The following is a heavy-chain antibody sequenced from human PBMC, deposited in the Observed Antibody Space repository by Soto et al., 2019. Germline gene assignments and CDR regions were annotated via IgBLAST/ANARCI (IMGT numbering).Heavy chain of an antibody. D-gene: IGHD6-19*01. CDR3: AKGGSGWYWYFDL. CDR1: GFTFSSYG. CDR2: ISYDGSNK. V-gene: IGHV3-30*18. Sequence: QVQLVESGGGVVQPGRSLRLSCAASGFTFSSYGMHWVRQAPGKGLEWVAVISYDGSNKYYADSVKGRFTISRDNSKNTLYLQMNSLRAEDTAVYYCAKGGSGWYWYFDLWGRGTLVTVSS. J-gene: IGHJ2*01.